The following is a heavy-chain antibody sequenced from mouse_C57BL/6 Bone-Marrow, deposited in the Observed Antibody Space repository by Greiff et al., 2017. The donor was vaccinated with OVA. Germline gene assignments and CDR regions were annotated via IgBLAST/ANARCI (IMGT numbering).Heavy chain of an antibody. Sequence: QVQLQQPGAELVRPGSSVKLSCKASGYTFTSYWMHWVKQRPIQGLEWIGNIDPSDSETHYNQKFKDKATLTVDKSSSTAYMQLSSLTSEDSAVYYGARMGDYAMDYWGQGTSVTVSS. J-gene: IGHJ4*01. CDR3: ARMGDYAMDY. CDR2: IDPSDSET. V-gene: IGHV1-52*01. D-gene: IGHD2-3*01. CDR1: GYTFTSYW.